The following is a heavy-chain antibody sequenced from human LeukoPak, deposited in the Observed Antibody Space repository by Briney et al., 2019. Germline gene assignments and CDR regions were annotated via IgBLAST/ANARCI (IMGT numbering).Heavy chain of an antibody. D-gene: IGHD1-14*01. CDR3: ARGKPVADNYYYGMDV. V-gene: IGHV1-69*13. J-gene: IGHJ6*02. CDR2: IIPIFGTA. CDR1: GGTFSSYA. Sequence: SVKVSCKASGGTFSSYAISWVRQAPGQGLEWMGGIIPIFGTANYAQKFQGRVTITADESTSTAYMELSSLRSEDTAVYYCARGKPVADNYYYGMDVRGQGTTVTVSS.